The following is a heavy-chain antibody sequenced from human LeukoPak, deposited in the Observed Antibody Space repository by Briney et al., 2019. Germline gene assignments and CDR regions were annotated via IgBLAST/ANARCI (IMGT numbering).Heavy chain of an antibody. CDR3: ARGRGVYGGTFYNWFDP. D-gene: IGHD3-10*01. J-gene: IGHJ5*02. V-gene: IGHV1-2*02. Sequence: ASVKVSCKASANTFTGYYMHWVRQAPGQGLEWMGWINPNFGATNYAQNFQGRVTMTRDTSISTAYMELTRLTSDDTAVYYCARGRGVYGGTFYNWFDPWGQGTLVTVSS. CDR1: ANTFTGYY. CDR2: INPNFGAT.